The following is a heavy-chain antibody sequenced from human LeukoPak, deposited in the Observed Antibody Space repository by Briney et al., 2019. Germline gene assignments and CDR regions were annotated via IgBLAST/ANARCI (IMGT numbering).Heavy chain of an antibody. CDR2: IYYSGST. CDR3: ARNSIGYCTSTSCYTYYYYMDV. J-gene: IGHJ6*03. CDR1: GGSISSYY. D-gene: IGHD2-2*02. Sequence: SETLSLTCTVSGGSISSYYWSWIRQPPGKGLEWIGHIYYSGSTNYNPSLKSRVTISVDRSKIQFSLRLSSVTAADTAVYYCARNSIGYCTSTSCYTYYYYMDVWGKGTTVTVSS. V-gene: IGHV4-59*01.